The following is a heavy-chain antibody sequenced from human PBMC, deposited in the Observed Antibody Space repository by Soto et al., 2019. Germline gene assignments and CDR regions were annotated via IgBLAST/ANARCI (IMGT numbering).Heavy chain of an antibody. CDR1: GGSVSSSSNYY. D-gene: IGHD1-1*01. Sequence: QVQLQQWGAGLLKPSETLSLTCAVYGGSVSSSSNYYWSWIRQPPGKGLEWIGEMSHSGGTHFNPSLKSRVTISVDTSKNQFSLKMSSATAADTALYYCARVERGTATTVVDAFDIWGPGTMVTVSS. CDR2: MSHSGGT. J-gene: IGHJ3*02. CDR3: ARVERGTATTVVDAFDI. V-gene: IGHV4-34*01.